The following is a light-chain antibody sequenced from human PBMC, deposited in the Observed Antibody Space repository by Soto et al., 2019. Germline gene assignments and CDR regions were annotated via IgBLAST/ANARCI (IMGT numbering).Light chain of an antibody. J-gene: IGLJ1*01. Sequence: QSVLTQPASVSGSPGQSITVSCTGSTTDIGTYNYVSWYQQLPGKAPKLIIFEVTNRPSGVSDRFSGSKSGNTASLTISGLQTEDEAAYYCASFKTSSTRVSGSGTKVTVL. CDR3: ASFKTSSTRV. CDR2: EVT. V-gene: IGLV2-14*01. CDR1: TTDIGTYNY.